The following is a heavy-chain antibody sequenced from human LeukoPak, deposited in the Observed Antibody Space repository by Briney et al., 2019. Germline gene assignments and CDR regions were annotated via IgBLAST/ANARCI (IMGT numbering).Heavy chain of an antibody. CDR1: GYTFTSYA. V-gene: IGHV1-3*02. CDR2: SNAGNGNT. J-gene: IGHJ4*02. Sequence: ASVKVSCKASGYTFTSYAMHWLRQAPGQRLEWMGWSNAGNGNTKYSQEFEGRVTITRDTSASTAYMELSRLKSEDMAVYYCARSSADSSGWYYFDYWGQGTLVTVSS. D-gene: IGHD6-19*01. CDR3: ARSSADSSGWYYFDY.